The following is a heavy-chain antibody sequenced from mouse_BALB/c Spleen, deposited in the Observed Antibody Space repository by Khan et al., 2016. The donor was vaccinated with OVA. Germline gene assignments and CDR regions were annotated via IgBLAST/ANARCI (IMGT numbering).Heavy chain of an antibody. CDR1: GFSLTNYG. V-gene: IGHV2-6-1*01. D-gene: IGHD2-10*01. CDR3: ARQPYYHYYIMDY. Sequence: QVQLKESGPALVAPSQSLSITCTISGFSLTNYGVHWVRQPPGKGLEWLVVIWSDGSTTYNSALKSKLSLSKDNSKSQVFLKMNSLQTDDTAMYYCARQPYYHYYIMDYWGQGTSVTVSS. CDR2: IWSDGST. J-gene: IGHJ4*01.